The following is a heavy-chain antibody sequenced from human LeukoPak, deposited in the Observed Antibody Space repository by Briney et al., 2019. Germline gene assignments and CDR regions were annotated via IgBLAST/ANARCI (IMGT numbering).Heavy chain of an antibody. CDR3: ARDIAVSGNYFDY. D-gene: IGHD6-19*01. J-gene: IGHJ4*02. Sequence: GGSLRLSCAASGFIFSDYWMHWVRQAPGKGLVWVSRINGDGRSTTYADSVRGRFIISRDNAKNMLYLQVNSLRAEDTALYYCARDIAVSGNYFDYWGQGTLVTVSS. V-gene: IGHV3-74*01. CDR1: GFIFSDYW. CDR2: INGDGRST.